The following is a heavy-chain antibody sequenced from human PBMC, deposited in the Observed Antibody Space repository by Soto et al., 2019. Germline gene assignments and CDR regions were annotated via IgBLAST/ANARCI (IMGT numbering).Heavy chain of an antibody. Sequence: GASVKVSCKVSGYTLTELSMHWVRQAPGKGLEWMGGFDPEDVETIYAQKFQGRVTMTEDISTDTAYMELSSLRSDDTAVYYCATFMEWLVYYFDYWGQGTLVTVSS. V-gene: IGHV1-24*01. D-gene: IGHD6-19*01. CDR1: GYTLTELS. CDR2: FDPEDVET. J-gene: IGHJ4*02. CDR3: ATFMEWLVYYFDY.